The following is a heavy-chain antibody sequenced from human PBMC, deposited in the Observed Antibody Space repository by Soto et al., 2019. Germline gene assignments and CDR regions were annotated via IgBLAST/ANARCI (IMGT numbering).Heavy chain of an antibody. CDR1: GYTFTNYY. V-gene: IGHV1-46*01. D-gene: IGHD5-12*01. J-gene: IGHJ4*02. CDR2: INPTGGNT. CDR3: ARVQSGYDFAY. Sequence: ASVKVSCKASGYTFTNYYMHWVRQAPGQGLEWVGKINPTGGNTVYAQKFQGRVTMTTDTSTTTTYMELRSLRSDDTAVYYCARVQSGYDFAYWGQGTLVTVSS.